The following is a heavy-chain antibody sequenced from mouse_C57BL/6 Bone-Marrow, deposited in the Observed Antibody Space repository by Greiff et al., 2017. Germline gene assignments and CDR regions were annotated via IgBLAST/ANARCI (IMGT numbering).Heavy chain of an antibody. V-gene: IGHV5-4*01. D-gene: IGHD3-2*02. Sequence: EVQLVESGGGLVKPGGSLTLSCAASGFTFSSYAMSWVRQTPENRLEWVATISDGASCTYYPDNVKGRFTISRDNAKNNLYLQMSHLKAEDTAMYYCARVRDSSGPAYWGQGTLVTVSA. J-gene: IGHJ3*01. CDR2: ISDGASCT. CDR3: ARVRDSSGPAY. CDR1: GFTFSSYA.